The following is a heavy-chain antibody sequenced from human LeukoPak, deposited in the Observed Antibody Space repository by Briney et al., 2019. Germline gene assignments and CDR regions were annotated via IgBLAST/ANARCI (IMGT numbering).Heavy chain of an antibody. D-gene: IGHD5/OR15-5a*01. CDR1: EFSVGSNY. CDR2: IYNGGST. CDR3: TRGPSVYHNT. V-gene: IGHV3-66*01. J-gene: IGHJ4*02. Sequence: GGSLTLSCAASEFSVGSNYMTWVRQAPGKGLEWVSLIYNGGSTYYANSVKGRFTISRDNSKNTLYLQMNSLRAEDTAVYYCTRGPSVYHNTGGQGTLVTVSS.